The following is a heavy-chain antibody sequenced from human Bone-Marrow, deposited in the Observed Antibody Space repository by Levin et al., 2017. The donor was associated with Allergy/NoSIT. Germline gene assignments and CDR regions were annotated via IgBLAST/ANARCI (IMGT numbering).Heavy chain of an antibody. CDR2: ISGSGGST. D-gene: IGHD1-14*01. J-gene: IGHJ3*02. CDR1: GFTFSSYA. Sequence: GESLKISCAASGFTFSSYAMSWVRQAPGKGLEWVSAISGSGGSTYYADSVKGRFTISRDNSKNTLYLQMNSLRAEDTAVYYCAKFPNPGRAADAFDIWGQGTMVTVSS. CDR3: AKFPNPGRAADAFDI. V-gene: IGHV3-23*01.